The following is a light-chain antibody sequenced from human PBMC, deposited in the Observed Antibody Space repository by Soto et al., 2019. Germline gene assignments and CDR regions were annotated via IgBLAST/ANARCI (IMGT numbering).Light chain of an antibody. CDR2: SNN. J-gene: IGLJ2*01. CDR1: SSNIGSNT. V-gene: IGLV1-44*01. Sequence: VLTQPPSASGTPGQRVTISCSGSSSNIGSNTVNWYQQLPGTAPKLLIYSNNQRPSGVPDRFSGSKSGTSASLAISGLQSEDEADYYCAAWDDSLNGRGVFGGGTKLTVL. CDR3: AAWDDSLNGRGV.